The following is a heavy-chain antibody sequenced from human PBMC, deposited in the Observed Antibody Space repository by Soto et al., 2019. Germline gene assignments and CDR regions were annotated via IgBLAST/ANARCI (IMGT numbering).Heavy chain of an antibody. Sequence: GGSLRLSCAASGFTFSSYAMHWVRQAPGKGLEWVAVISYDGSNKYYADSVKGRFTISRDNSKNTLYLQMNSLRAEDTAVYYCARDQVKAVAGTGVDYYYGMDVWGQGTTVTVSS. CDR2: ISYDGSNK. CDR3: ARDQVKAVAGTGVDYYYGMDV. V-gene: IGHV3-30-3*01. CDR1: GFTFSSYA. D-gene: IGHD6-19*01. J-gene: IGHJ6*02.